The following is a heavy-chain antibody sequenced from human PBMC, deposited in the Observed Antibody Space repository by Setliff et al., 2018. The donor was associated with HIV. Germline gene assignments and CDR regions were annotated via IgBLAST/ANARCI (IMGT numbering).Heavy chain of an antibody. Sequence: PSETLSLTCAVSGGSISSSNWWSWVRQPPGKGLEWIGEIYHSGSTNYNPSPKSRVTLSLDTSKNQFSLKLSSVTAADTAVYFCVRARGPEGYFDSWGQGTLVTVSS. CDR2: IYHSGST. J-gene: IGHJ4*02. D-gene: IGHD3-10*01. V-gene: IGHV4-4*02. CDR1: GGSISSSNW. CDR3: VRARGPEGYFDS.